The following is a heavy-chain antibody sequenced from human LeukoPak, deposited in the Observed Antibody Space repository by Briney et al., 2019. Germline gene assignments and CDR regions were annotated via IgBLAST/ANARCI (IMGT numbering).Heavy chain of an antibody. V-gene: IGHV4-34*01. CDR1: GGSFSGYY. CDR3: ARRGSSWLYYFDY. Sequence: KPSETLSLTCAVYGGSFSGYYWSWIRQPPGKGLEWIGEINHSGSTNYNPSLKSRVTISVDTSKNQFSLKLSSVTAADTAVYYCARRGSSWLYYFDYWGQGTLVTVSS. CDR2: INHSGST. D-gene: IGHD6-13*01. J-gene: IGHJ4*02.